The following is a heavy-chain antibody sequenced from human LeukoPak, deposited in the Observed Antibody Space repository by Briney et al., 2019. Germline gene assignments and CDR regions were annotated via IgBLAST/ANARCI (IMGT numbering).Heavy chain of an antibody. CDR1: GFTVSSNS. CDR3: AKPLFGDYCDLPGAFDI. Sequence: GGSLRLSCTVSGFTVSSNSMSWVRQAPGKGLEWVSAISGSGGSTYYADSVKGRFTISRDNSKNTLYLQMNSLRAEDTAVYYCAKPLFGDYCDLPGAFDIWGQGTMVTVSS. D-gene: IGHD4-17*01. CDR2: ISGSGGST. J-gene: IGHJ3*02. V-gene: IGHV3-23*01.